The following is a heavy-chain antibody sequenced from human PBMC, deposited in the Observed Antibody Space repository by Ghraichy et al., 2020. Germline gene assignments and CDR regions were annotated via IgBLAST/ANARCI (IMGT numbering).Heavy chain of an antibody. CDR3: ARDLASPYYGMDV. Sequence: GESLNISCAVSGFTFNRHDMTWVRQAPGKGLEWVSYISSSSTTIYYTDSVKCRFTISRDNAKNSLYLQMNSLRDEDTAVYYCARDLASPYYGMDVWGQGTTVTVSS. CDR1: GFTFNRHD. CDR2: ISSSSTTI. J-gene: IGHJ6*02. V-gene: IGHV3-48*02.